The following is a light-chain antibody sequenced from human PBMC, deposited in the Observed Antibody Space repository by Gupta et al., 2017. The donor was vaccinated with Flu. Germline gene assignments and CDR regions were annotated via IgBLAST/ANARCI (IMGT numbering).Light chain of an antibody. CDR3: LQDYSYPPWT. J-gene: IGKJ1*01. Sequence: SSLSASVGDRVTITCRASQDITHDLAWYQQKPGKAPKLLIYAASSLHSGVPSRFSGSGSGTNFTLTISSRQPEDFATYYCLQDYSYPPWTFGQGTKVEIK. V-gene: IGKV1-6*01. CDR2: AAS. CDR1: QDITHD.